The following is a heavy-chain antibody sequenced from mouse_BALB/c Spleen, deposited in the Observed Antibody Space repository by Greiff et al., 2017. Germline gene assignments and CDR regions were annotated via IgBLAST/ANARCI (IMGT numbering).Heavy chain of an antibody. Sequence: QVQLQQSGAELVRPGTSVKVSCKASGYAFTNYLIEWVKQRPGQGLEWIGVINPGSGGTNYNEKFKGKATLTADKSSSTAYMQLSSLTSDDSAVYFCAREGGYRYDGDVYYAMDYWGQGTSVTVSS. D-gene: IGHD2-14*01. CDR1: GYAFTNYL. CDR3: AREGGYRYDGDVYYAMDY. CDR2: INPGSGGT. V-gene: IGHV1-54*01. J-gene: IGHJ4*01.